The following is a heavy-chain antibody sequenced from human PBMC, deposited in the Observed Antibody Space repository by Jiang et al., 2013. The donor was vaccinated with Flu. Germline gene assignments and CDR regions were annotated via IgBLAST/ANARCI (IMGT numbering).Heavy chain of an antibody. CDR2: IYYSGST. D-gene: IGHD3-22*01. CDR1: GGSISSGGFY. Sequence: PGLVKPSQTLSLTCTVSGGSISSGGFYWGWIRQPPGKGLEWIGYIYYSGSTNYNPSLKSRVTISVDTSKNQFSLKLSSVTAADTAVYYCARADWIYDSSGYYYVPNDYWGQGTLVTVSS. V-gene: IGHV4-61*08. J-gene: IGHJ4*02. CDR3: ARADWIYDSSGYYYVPNDY.